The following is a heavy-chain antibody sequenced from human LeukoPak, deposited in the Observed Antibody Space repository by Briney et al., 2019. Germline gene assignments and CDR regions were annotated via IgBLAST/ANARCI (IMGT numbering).Heavy chain of an antibody. J-gene: IGHJ4*02. CDR2: ISSSGSTI. V-gene: IGHV3-11*04. Sequence: PGGSLRLSCAASGFTFSDYYMSWIRQAPGKGLEWVSYISSSGSTIYYADSVKGRFTISRDNAKNSLYLQMNSLRAEDTAVYYCARDGETYYFDTINYLIDYWGQGTLVTVSS. CDR1: GFTFSDYY. CDR3: ARDGETYYFDTINYLIDY. D-gene: IGHD3-22*01.